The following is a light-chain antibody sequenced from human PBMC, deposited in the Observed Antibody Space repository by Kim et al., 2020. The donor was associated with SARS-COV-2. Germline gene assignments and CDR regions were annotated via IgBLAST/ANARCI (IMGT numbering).Light chain of an antibody. V-gene: IGLV3-21*03. CDR3: QVWDRNSEHYV. J-gene: IGLJ1*01. CDR2: DDR. CDR1: NIGSKG. Sequence: SYELTQPPSLSVAPGKTARITCGGKNIGSKGVHWYQQKPGLAPVVVVYDDRDRPSGIPERFSGSNSGNTATLTISRVEAGDEADYYCQVWDRNSEHYVFGTGTKVTVL.